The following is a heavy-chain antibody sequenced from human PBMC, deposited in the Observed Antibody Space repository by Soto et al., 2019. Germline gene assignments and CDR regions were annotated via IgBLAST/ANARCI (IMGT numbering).Heavy chain of an antibody. CDR3: ANRQTNQPNKQEPSTLFIGVSFDPHR. CDR2: ISVSGGST. CDR1: RFTFSSYA. Sequence: PGWSLRLSCAASRFTFSSYAMCWVRHAPGKGLEWVSSISVSGGSTYYADSVKGRFTISRDNSKNTLYLQMNSLRAEGTAVYYCANRQTNQPNKQEPSTLFIGVSFDPHRWGQGNLVTASS. V-gene: IGHV3-23*01. J-gene: IGHJ1*01. D-gene: IGHD3-9*01.